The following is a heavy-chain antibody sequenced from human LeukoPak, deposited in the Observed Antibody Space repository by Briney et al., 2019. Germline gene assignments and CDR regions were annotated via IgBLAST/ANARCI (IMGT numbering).Heavy chain of an antibody. CDR1: GDSISSYY. CDR3: ARSPLGIAAAGTDY. Sequence: PSETLSLTCTVSGDSISSYYWSWIRQPPGKGLEWIGYIYYSGSTNYNPSLKSRVTISVDTSKNQFSLRLSSVTAADTAVYYCARSPLGIAAAGTDYWGQGTLVTVSS. V-gene: IGHV4-59*01. J-gene: IGHJ4*02. CDR2: IYYSGST. D-gene: IGHD6-13*01.